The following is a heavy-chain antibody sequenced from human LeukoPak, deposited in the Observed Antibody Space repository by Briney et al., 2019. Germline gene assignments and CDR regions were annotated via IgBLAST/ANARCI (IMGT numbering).Heavy chain of an antibody. Sequence: SVKVSCKASGGTFSSYAISWVRQAPGQGLEWMGRIIPILGIANYAQKFQGRVTITADKSTSTAYMELSSLRSEDTAVYYCARLIYNSSPNFDFWGQGTLVTVSS. CDR3: ARLIYNSSPNFDF. J-gene: IGHJ4*02. CDR2: IIPILGIA. CDR1: GGTFSSYA. D-gene: IGHD6-13*01. V-gene: IGHV1-69*04.